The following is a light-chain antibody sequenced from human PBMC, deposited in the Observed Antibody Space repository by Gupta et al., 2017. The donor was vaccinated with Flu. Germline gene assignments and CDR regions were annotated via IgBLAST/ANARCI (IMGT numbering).Light chain of an antibody. CDR2: RDI. J-gene: IGLJ2*01. V-gene: IGLV3-9*01. Sequence: TCGGNNIENRNVHWYQQKPGQPPVLVIYRDISRPAGIPERFSGSNSGNTATLTISGAQAGDEADYYCQVWDSSTEVFGGGTKLTVL. CDR1: NIENRN. CDR3: QVWDSSTEV.